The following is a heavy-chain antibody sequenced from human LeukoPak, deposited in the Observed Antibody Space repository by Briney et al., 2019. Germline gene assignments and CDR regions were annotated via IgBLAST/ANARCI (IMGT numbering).Heavy chain of an antibody. CDR3: ARGNRDIYDFWSGYYKTKPNWFDP. J-gene: IGHJ5*02. Sequence: SETLSLTCAVYGGSFSGYYWSWIRQPPGKGLEWIGEINHSGSTNYNPSLKSRVTISVDPSKNQFSLKLSSVTAADTAVYYCARGNRDIYDFWSGYYKTKPNWFDPWGQGTLVTVSS. CDR1: GGSFSGYY. V-gene: IGHV4-34*01. CDR2: INHSGST. D-gene: IGHD3-3*01.